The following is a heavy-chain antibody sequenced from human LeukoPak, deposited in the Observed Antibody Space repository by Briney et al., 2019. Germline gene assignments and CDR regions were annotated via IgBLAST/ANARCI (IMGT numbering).Heavy chain of an antibody. CDR1: GGSISSYY. J-gene: IGHJ4*02. V-gene: IGHV4-59*01. D-gene: IGHD4-11*01. CDR2: IYYSGST. CDR3: AREGVTKYYFDY. Sequence: SETLSLTCTVSGGSISSYYWSWIRQPPGKGLEWLGYIYYSGSTDYNPSLKSRVTISVDTSKNQFSLKLSSVTAADTAVYYCAREGVTKYYFDYWGQGTLVTVSS.